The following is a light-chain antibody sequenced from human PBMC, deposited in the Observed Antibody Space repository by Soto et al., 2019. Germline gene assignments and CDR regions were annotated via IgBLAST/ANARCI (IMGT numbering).Light chain of an antibody. J-gene: IGLJ2*01. CDR1: SSDVGVYNY. V-gene: IGLV2-8*01. Sequence: QSVLTQPPFASGSPGQSVTISCTGTSSDVGVYNYVSWYQQHPGKAPKLMIYEVSKRPSGVPDRFSGSKSGNTASLTVSGLQAEDEADYYCSSFAGNNNLVFGGGTKLTVL. CDR3: SSFAGNNNLV. CDR2: EVS.